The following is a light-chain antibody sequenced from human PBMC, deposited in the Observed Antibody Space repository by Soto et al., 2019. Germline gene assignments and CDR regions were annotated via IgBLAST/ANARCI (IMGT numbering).Light chain of an antibody. J-gene: IGLJ1*01. CDR3: FSFTTTRTHV. CDR1: SSDIAAYHY. V-gene: IGLV2-14*01. CDR2: EVN. Sequence: QSALTQTTSLSGAPGPSITTAGTATSSDIAAYHYVSWFQQHPGKAPKLMISEVNNRPSGVSNRFAGSKSGNTAYLTISGLQVEDEAEYFCFSFTTTRTHVFGTGTKVTAL.